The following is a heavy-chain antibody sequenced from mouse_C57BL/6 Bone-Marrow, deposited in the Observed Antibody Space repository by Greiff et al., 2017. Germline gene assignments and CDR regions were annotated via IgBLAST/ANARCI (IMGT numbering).Heavy chain of an antibody. Sequence: QVQLQQPGAELVMPGASVKLSCKASGYTFTSYWMHWVKQRPGQGLEWIGEIDPSDSYTNYNQKFKGKSTLTVDKSSSTAYMQLSSLTSEDSAVYYGARDWDGYDGDAMDYWGQGTSVTVSS. J-gene: IGHJ4*01. CDR1: GYTFTSYW. D-gene: IGHD2-2*01. CDR3: ARDWDGYDGDAMDY. CDR2: IDPSDSYT. V-gene: IGHV1-69*01.